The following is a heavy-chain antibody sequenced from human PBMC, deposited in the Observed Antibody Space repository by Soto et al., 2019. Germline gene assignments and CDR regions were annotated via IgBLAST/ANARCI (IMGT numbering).Heavy chain of an antibody. CDR1: GGTFSNSA. CDR3: ARDKDRLQLGGYYYYILDV. J-gene: IGHJ6*02. D-gene: IGHD2-2*01. Sequence: QVQLDQSGAEVKKPGSSVKLSCKASGGTFSNSAISWVRQAPGQGLEWMGGIMPIFRTPDYAQKFQARVTITADESTSTAYMELIGLKPDDTAVYYCARDKDRLQLGGYYYYILDVWGQGTTVTVSS. CDR2: IMPIFRTP. V-gene: IGHV1-69*12.